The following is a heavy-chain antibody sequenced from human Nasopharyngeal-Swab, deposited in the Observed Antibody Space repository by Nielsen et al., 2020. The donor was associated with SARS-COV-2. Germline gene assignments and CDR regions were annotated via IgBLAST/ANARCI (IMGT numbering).Heavy chain of an antibody. CDR1: GFTFSSYG. CDR2: IWYDGSNK. CDR3: ARDGGGSSWGISNYYYYYMDV. J-gene: IGHJ6*03. D-gene: IGHD6-13*01. V-gene: IGHV3-33*08. Sequence: GESLKISCAASGFTFSSYGMHWVRQAPGKGLEWVAVIWYDGSNKYYADSVKGRFTISRDNSKNTLYLQMNSLRAEDTAVYYCARDGGGSSWGISNYYYYYMDVWGKGTTVTVSS.